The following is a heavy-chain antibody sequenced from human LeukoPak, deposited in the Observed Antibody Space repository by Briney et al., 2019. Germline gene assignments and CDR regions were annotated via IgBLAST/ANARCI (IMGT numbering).Heavy chain of an antibody. CDR1: GFTFSTYS. D-gene: IGHD3-22*01. J-gene: IGHJ3*02. Sequence: GGSLRLSCAASGFTFSTYSMNWVRQAPGKGLEWVSSISSSSSYIYYADSVKGRFTISRDSTKNSLCLQMNSLRAEDTAVYYCARGGSGYLNAFDIWGQGTMVTVSS. CDR2: ISSSSSYI. V-gene: IGHV3-21*01. CDR3: ARGGSGYLNAFDI.